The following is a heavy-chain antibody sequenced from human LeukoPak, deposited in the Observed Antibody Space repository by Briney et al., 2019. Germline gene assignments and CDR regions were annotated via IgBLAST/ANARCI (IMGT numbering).Heavy chain of an antibody. CDR3: ARPGPYSSGWYQDFDY. D-gene: IGHD6-19*01. V-gene: IGHV3-74*01. CDR2: INSDGSRT. Sequence: PGGSLRLSCAASGFTLSNYWIHWVRQAPGKGLVWGAYINSDGSRTSYADSVKGRFTISRDNAKNTVHLLMNSLRVEDTAVYYCARPGPYSSGWYQDFDYWGQGTLVTVSS. CDR1: GFTLSNYW. J-gene: IGHJ4*02.